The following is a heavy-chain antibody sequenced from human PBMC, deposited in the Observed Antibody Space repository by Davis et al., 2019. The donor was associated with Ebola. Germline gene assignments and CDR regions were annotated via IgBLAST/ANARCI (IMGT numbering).Heavy chain of an antibody. CDR2: VFYSGSI. CDR3: ARGGGNAFCDS. Sequence: MPSETLSLTCTPSGGSFTHYYLRWLRQPPGKGLEWIVYVFYSGSINYSTSLKSRVAISLASSRNQFSLPLTSVTAADTAVYFFARGGGNAFCDSWGQGSLVTVSS. D-gene: IGHD1-14*01. CDR1: GGSFTHYY. V-gene: IGHV4-59*01. J-gene: IGHJ4*02.